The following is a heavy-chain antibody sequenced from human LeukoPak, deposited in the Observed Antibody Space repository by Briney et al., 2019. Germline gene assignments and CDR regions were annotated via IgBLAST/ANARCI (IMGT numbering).Heavy chain of an antibody. V-gene: IGHV3-30*18. D-gene: IGHD6-25*01. CDR3: AKSGQGMDV. Sequence: PGRSLRLSCAASGFTFSSYGMHWVRQAPGKGLEWVAVISHDGSNKYYADSVKGRFTISRDNSKNTLYLQMNSLRAEDTAVYYCAKSGQGMDVWGQGTTVTVSS. CDR1: GFTFSSYG. J-gene: IGHJ6*02. CDR2: ISHDGSNK.